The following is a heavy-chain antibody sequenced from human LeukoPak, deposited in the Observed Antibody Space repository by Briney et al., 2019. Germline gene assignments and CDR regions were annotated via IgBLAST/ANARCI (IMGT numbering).Heavy chain of an antibody. CDR1: GGSISSYY. Sequence: PSETLSLTCTVSGGSISSYYWSWIRQPAGKGLEWIGRIYTSGSTNYNPSLKSRVTMSVDTSKNQFSLKLSSVTAADTAVYYCARGFPSTHSGWELPIYFDYWGQGTLVTVSS. V-gene: IGHV4-4*07. J-gene: IGHJ4*02. CDR2: IYTSGST. D-gene: IGHD1-26*01. CDR3: ARGFPSTHSGWELPIYFDY.